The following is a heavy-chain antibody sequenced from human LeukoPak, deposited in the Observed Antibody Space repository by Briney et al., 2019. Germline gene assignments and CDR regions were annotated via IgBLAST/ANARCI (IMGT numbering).Heavy chain of an antibody. CDR3: ARVYYGSGSYYNVLDY. Sequence: GGSLRLSCAASGFTFSSYAMSWVRQAPGQGLEWVSGISANGSITFYARSVRGRFTISRDNAKNSLYLQMNSLRAEDTAVYYCARVYYGSGSYYNVLDYWGQGTLVTVSS. J-gene: IGHJ4*02. V-gene: IGHV3-23*01. CDR2: ISANGSIT. D-gene: IGHD3-10*01. CDR1: GFTFSSYA.